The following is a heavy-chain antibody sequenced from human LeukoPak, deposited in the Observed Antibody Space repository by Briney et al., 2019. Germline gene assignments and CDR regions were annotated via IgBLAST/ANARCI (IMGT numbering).Heavy chain of an antibody. Sequence: SETLSLTCTVSGYSISSGYYWGWIRQPPGKGLEWIGNIYHSGSTYYNPSLKSRVTISVDTSKNQFSLKLSSVTAADTAVYYCARTTEGYCRSISCYGFDYYYYMDVWGKGTTVTISS. J-gene: IGHJ6*03. CDR1: GYSISSGYY. CDR3: ARTTEGYCRSISCYGFDYYYYMDV. V-gene: IGHV4-38-2*02. D-gene: IGHD2-2*01. CDR2: IYHSGST.